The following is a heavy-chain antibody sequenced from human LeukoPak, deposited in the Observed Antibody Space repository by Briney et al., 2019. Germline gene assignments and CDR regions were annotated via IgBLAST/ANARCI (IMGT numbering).Heavy chain of an antibody. Sequence: GGSLRLSCAASGFTFSSYWMSWVRQAPGKGLEWVANIKQDGSEKYYVDSVKGRFTISRDNAKNSLYLQMNSLRAEDTAVYYCARVSGAGFGELFAAHFDYWGQGTLVTVSS. CDR3: ARVSGAGFGELFAAHFDY. CDR2: IKQDGSEK. CDR1: GFTFSSYW. V-gene: IGHV3-7*01. J-gene: IGHJ4*02. D-gene: IGHD3-10*01.